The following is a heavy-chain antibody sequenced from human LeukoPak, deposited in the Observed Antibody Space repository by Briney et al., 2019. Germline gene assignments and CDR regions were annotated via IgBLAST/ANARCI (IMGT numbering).Heavy chain of an antibody. CDR2: IKKDGSEK. CDR1: GFTFSSYW. CDR3: ARDLSGVTGYTYGRGIDY. Sequence: GGSLRLSCAASGFTFSSYWMSWVRQAPGKGLEWVANIKKDGSEKYYVDSVKGRFTISRDDAKTSLYLQMNSLRAEDTAVYYCARDLSGVTGYTYGRGIDYWGQGTLVTVSS. V-gene: IGHV3-7*01. J-gene: IGHJ4*02. D-gene: IGHD5-18*01.